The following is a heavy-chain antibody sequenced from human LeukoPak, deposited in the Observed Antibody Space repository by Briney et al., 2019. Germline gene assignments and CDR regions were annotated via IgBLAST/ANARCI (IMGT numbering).Heavy chain of an antibody. CDR2: ISYDGSNK. CDR3: AGGHCSSTSCHTPTDAFDI. Sequence: LPGGSLRLSCAASGFTFSSYAMHWVRQAPGKGLEWVAVISYDGSNKYYADSVKGRFAISRDNSKNTLYLQMNSLRAEDTAVYYCAGGHCSSTSCHTPTDAFDIWGQGTMVTVSS. V-gene: IGHV3-30*09. J-gene: IGHJ3*02. D-gene: IGHD2-2*02. CDR1: GFTFSSYA.